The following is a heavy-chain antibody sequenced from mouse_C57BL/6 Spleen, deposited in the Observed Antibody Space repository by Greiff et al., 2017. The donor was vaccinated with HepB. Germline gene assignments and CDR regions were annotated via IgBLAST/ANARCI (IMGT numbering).Heavy chain of an antibody. CDR2: IDPSDSYT. CDR1: GYTFTSYW. CDR3: AKKSFSWYFDV. J-gene: IGHJ1*03. Sequence: VKLQQPGAELVMPGASVKLSCKASGYTFTSYWMHWVKQRPGQGLEWIGEIDPSDSYTNYNQKFKGKSTLTVDKSSSTAYMQLSSLTSEDSAVYYCAKKSFSWYFDVWGTGTTVTVSS. V-gene: IGHV1-69*01.